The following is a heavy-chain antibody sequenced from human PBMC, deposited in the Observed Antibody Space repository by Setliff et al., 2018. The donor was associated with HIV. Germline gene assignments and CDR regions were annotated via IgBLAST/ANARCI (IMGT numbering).Heavy chain of an antibody. CDR2: VYSSGST. J-gene: IGHJ4*02. D-gene: IGHD1-1*01. CDR3: TRDGANWAPDY. Sequence: TSETLSLTCSVSNGSINLYYWNWVRQSVGKGLEWIGRVYSSGSTNYNPSLENRVTISVDAPNNQFSLKLSSVTAADTAVYYCTRDGANWAPDYWGQGTLVTVSS. V-gene: IGHV4-4*07. CDR1: NGSINLYY.